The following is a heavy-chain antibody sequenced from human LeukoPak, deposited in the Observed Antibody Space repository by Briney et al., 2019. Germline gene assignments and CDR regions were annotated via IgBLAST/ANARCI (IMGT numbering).Heavy chain of an antibody. D-gene: IGHD5-12*01. J-gene: IGHJ4*02. Sequence: KTSETLSLTCTVSGGSISSYYWSWIRQPAGKGLEWIGRIYTSGSTNYNPSLKSRVTMSVDTSKNQFSLKLSSVTAADTAVYYCAGSGYDYWYLVYWGQGTLVTVSS. CDR1: GGSISSYY. CDR2: IYTSGST. V-gene: IGHV4-4*07. CDR3: AGSGYDYWYLVY.